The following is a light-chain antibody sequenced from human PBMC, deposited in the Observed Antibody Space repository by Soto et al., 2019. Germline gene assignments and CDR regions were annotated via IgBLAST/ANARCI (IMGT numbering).Light chain of an antibody. J-gene: IGKJ4*01. V-gene: IGKV3-11*01. Sequence: EIVLTQSPATLSLSPGERAALSCRASQSVSSYLAWYQQKPGQAPRLLIYDASKRAAGIPARFSGSGSGTDLNLTLSSLEPEDFAVYYCQQRSNWPSTFGGGTKVEIK. CDR3: QQRSNWPST. CDR2: DAS. CDR1: QSVSSY.